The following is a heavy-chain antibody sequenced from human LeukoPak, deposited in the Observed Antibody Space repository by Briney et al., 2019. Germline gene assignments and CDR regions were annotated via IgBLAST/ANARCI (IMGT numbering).Heavy chain of an antibody. CDR1: GFTFSSYA. CDR2: ISGSDGST. CDR3: AKSVTGTTFAEFDY. D-gene: IGHD1-7*01. J-gene: IGHJ4*02. Sequence: GGSLRLSCAASGFTFSSYAMSWVRQAPGKGLEWVSAISGSDGSTYYADSVKGRFTISRDNSKNTLYLQMNSLRAEDTAVYYCAKSVTGTTFAEFDYWGQGTLVTVSS. V-gene: IGHV3-23*01.